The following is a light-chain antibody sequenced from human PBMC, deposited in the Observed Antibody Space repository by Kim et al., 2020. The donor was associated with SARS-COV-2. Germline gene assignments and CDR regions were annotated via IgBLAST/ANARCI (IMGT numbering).Light chain of an antibody. J-gene: IGKJ1*01. V-gene: IGKV3-20*01. CDR1: QSVSRSY. Sequence: EIVLTQSPGTLSLSPGERATLSCRASQSVSRSYLAWYQQKPGQAPRLLIYGASSRATGIPDRFSGSGSGTDFTLSIGRLEPEDFAVYYCQQYGSSRTFGQGTKVDIK. CDR2: GAS. CDR3: QQYGSSRT.